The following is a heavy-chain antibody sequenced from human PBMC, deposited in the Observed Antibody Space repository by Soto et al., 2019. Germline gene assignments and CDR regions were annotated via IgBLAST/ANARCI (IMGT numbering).Heavy chain of an antibody. J-gene: IGHJ6*03. CDR1: SGSIRSSNW. Sequence: PSETLSLTFAVSSGSIRSSNWWGWVRQPPGKGVEWIWEIYHSGSTNYNPSLKSRVTISVDKSKNQFSLKLSSVTAADTAVYYWAGGGYSSSCIAVYYYYYYYMEVWGKGTTVTV. CDR3: AGGGYSSSCIAVYYYYYYYMEV. V-gene: IGHV4-4*02. CDR2: IYHSGST. D-gene: IGHD6-13*01.